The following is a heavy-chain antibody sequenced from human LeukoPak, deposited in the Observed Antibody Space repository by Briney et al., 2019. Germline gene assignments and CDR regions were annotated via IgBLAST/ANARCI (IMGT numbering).Heavy chain of an antibody. CDR1: GFTFSSYW. D-gene: IGHD1-7*01. CDR3: ARDGTNWNYAY. Sequence: PGGSLRLSCAASGFTFSSYWMHWVRQAPGKGLVWVSRINNDGSSTNYADSVKGRFTISRDNAKNSLYLQMNSLRAEDTAVYYCARDGTNWNYAYWGQGTLVTVSS. V-gene: IGHV3-74*01. J-gene: IGHJ4*02. CDR2: INNDGSST.